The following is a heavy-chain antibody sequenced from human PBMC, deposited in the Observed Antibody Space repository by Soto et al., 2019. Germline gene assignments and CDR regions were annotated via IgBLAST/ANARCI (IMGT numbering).Heavy chain of an antibody. V-gene: IGHV3-53*02. J-gene: IGHJ3*01. CDR1: EFTVTTSY. CDR3: AKGRSGNYAFDV. CDR2: IYSGGGT. D-gene: IGHD1-26*01. Sequence: EVPVVETGGGLSHPGGSLRLSCAASEFTVTTSYMSWVRQAPGKGLEWVSIIYSGGGTYYADSVKGRFTISRDNSKNTLYLQMNSLRVEDTALYYCAKGRSGNYAFDVWGQGTTVTVSS.